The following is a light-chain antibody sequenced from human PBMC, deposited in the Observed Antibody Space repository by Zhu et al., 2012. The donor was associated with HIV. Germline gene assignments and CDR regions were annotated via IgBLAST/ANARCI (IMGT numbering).Light chain of an antibody. CDR2: RAS. J-gene: IGKJ1*01. Sequence: ETVLTQSPATLSVSPGGRGTLSCRASQSVGTNLAWYQQKPGQAPRLLISRASTRSTAIPARFSGSGSGTEFTLTISSLQSEDFAVYYCQQYNNWPPTFGQGTKLEIK. V-gene: IGKV3-15*01. CDR1: QSVGTN. CDR3: QQYNNWPPT.